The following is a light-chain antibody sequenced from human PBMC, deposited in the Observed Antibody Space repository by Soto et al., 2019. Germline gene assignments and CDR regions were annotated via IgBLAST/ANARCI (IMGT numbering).Light chain of an antibody. Sequence: EIVLTQSPATLSLSPGERATLSCRASQGVSSYLAWYQQKPGQAPRLLIYDASNRATGIPARFSGSGPGTDFTLTISSLEPEDFPVYYCQQRSNLITFGQGTRLEIK. J-gene: IGKJ5*01. V-gene: IGKV3D-11*01. CDR2: DAS. CDR3: QQRSNLIT. CDR1: QGVSSY.